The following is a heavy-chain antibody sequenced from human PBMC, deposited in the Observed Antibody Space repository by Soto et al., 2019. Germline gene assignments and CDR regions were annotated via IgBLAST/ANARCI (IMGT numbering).Heavy chain of an antibody. V-gene: IGHV1-18*01. CDR3: ASGPRDGSGSILLIY. D-gene: IGHD3-10*01. J-gene: IGHJ4*02. CDR2: ISANTGHT. CDR1: DYTFITNG. Sequence: QVQLVQSGAEVKKPGASVKVSCKTSDYTFITNGVSWVRQAPGQGLEWMGWISANTGHTNYAQQLQDRLTLTTDTSTSTAYLELGSLRSDDTSIYYCASGPRDGSGSILLIYWGQGTLVTISA.